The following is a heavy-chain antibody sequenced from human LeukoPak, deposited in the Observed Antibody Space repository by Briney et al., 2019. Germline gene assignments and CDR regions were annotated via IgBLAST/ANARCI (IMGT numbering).Heavy chain of an antibody. J-gene: IGHJ4*02. CDR1: GFTVSSNY. V-gene: IGHV3-66*01. CDR2: IYSGGRT. CDR3: ARESGSYNGVTLDY. D-gene: IGHD1-26*01. Sequence: PGGSLRLSCAASGFTVSSNYMSWVRQAPGKGLESVSVIYSGGRTEYADTVKGRFTISRDNSNNTLYLQMNSLRAEATAVYYCARESGSYNGVTLDYWGQGTLVTVSS.